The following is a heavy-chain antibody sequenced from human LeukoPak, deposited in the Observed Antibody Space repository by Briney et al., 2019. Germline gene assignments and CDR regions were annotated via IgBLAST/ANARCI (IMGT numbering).Heavy chain of an antibody. CDR3: ARVAMTSGGDRGYFYFYYMDV. CDR1: GFDFNNYN. J-gene: IGHJ6*03. CDR2: MSTTGKYI. D-gene: IGHD3-10*01. V-gene: IGHV3-21*01. Sequence: GGSLRLSCIASGFDFNNYNLNWVRQAQGKGLEWVASMSTTGKYIYYAATVKGRFTISRDNAKTSQFLQMDSMRVEDTAVYYARVAMTSGGDRGYFYFYYMDVWGKGTMVTVSS.